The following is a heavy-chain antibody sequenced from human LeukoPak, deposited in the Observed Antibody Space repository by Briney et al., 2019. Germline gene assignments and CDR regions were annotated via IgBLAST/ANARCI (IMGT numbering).Heavy chain of an antibody. V-gene: IGHV1-2*06. Sequence: GASVKVSCKASGYTFTSYYIHWVRQAPGQGLEWMGRIIPNNGDTNYAQNFQGRVTMTRDTSISTAYMELSSLRSDDTAVYYCARGSWLAKGGFFDYWGQGTLVTVSS. CDR1: GYTFTSYY. CDR2: IIPNNGDT. CDR3: ARGSWLAKGGFFDY. D-gene: IGHD6-19*01. J-gene: IGHJ4*02.